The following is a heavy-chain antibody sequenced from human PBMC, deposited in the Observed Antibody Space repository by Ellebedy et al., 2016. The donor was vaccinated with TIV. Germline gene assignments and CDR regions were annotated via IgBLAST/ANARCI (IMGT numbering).Heavy chain of an antibody. J-gene: IGHJ5*01. V-gene: IGHV1-2*02. CDR1: GYTFTAYY. CDR2: ISPNSGVT. CDR3: TRDLMIRGVMYWFDS. Sequence: ASVKVSCXASGYTFTAYYMHWVRQAPGQGPEWMGWISPNSGVTNYAQKFQGRVAMTRDISISTAYMALSRLRSEDTAVYYCTRDLMIRGVMYWFDSWGQGTLVTVSS. D-gene: IGHD3-10*01.